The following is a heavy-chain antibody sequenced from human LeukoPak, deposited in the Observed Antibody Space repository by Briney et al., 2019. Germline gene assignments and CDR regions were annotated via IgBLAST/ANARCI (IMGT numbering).Heavy chain of an antibody. CDR3: ARVKGSYSTDY. V-gene: IGHV3-11*04. D-gene: IGHD1-26*01. Sequence: PGGSLRLSCTAYGFPFSDYYMSWLRQAPRKGLEWVSYISSSGITMSYADSVKGRFTISRDNAKNSLYLQMSSLRAEDAAVYYCARVKGSYSTDYWGQGALVAVSS. J-gene: IGHJ4*02. CDR2: ISSSGITM. CDR1: GFPFSDYY.